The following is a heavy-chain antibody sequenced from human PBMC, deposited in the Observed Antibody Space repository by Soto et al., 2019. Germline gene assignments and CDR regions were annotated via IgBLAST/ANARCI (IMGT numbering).Heavy chain of an antibody. J-gene: IGHJ5*02. CDR1: GYTFTSYG. CDR2: MNPNSGNT. Sequence: GASVKVSCKASGYTFTSYGINWVRQATGQGLVWMGWMNPNSGNTGYSQKFQDRATMTRSTSISTAYMELSSLRPEDMAVYYCARGFPLWFDPWGQGTLVTVSS. CDR3: ARGFPLWFDP. V-gene: IGHV1-8*02.